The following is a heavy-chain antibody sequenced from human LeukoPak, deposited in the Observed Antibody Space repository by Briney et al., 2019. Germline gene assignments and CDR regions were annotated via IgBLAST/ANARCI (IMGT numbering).Heavy chain of an antibody. CDR3: AKDRGDILTGYYIPDAFDI. CDR2: ISGSGGST. D-gene: IGHD3-9*01. J-gene: IGHJ3*02. V-gene: IGHV3-23*01. CDR1: GFTFSSYA. Sequence: GGSLRLSCAASGFTFSSYAMSWVRQAPGKGLEWVSAISGSGGSTYYADSVKGRFTISRDNSKNTLYLQMNSLRAEDTAVYYYAKDRGDILTGYYIPDAFDIWGQGTMVTVSS.